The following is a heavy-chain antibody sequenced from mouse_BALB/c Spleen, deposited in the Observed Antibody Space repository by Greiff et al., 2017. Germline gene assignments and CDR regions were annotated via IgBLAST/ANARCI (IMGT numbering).Heavy chain of an antibody. CDR2: IYPGDGDT. CDR3: ARLPFITTVVDY. CDR1: GYAFSSYW. V-gene: IGHV1-80*01. J-gene: IGHJ2*01. Sequence: QVQLQQSGAELVRPGSSVKISCKASGYAFSSYWMNWVKQRPGQGLEWIGQIYPGDGDTNYNGKFKGKATLTADKSSSTAYMQLSSLTSEDSAVYYCARLPFITTVVDYWGQGTTLTVSS. D-gene: IGHD1-1*01.